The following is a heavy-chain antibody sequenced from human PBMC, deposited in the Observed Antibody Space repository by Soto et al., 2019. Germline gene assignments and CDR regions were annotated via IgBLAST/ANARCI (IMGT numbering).Heavy chain of an antibody. CDR3: ARRGSGSYYDY. Sequence: EVQLLESGGGLVQPGGSLRLSCAASGFTFSSYAMRWVRQAPGKGLEWVSAISGSGGSTYYADSVKGRFTISSDNSKNTVYLQMNSLRGEDTAVYYCARRGSGSYYDYWGQGTLVTVSS. V-gene: IGHV3-23*01. D-gene: IGHD1-26*01. J-gene: IGHJ4*02. CDR1: GFTFSSYA. CDR2: ISGSGGST.